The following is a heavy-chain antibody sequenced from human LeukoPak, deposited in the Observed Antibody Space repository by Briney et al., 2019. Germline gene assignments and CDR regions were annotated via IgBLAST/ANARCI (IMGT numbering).Heavy chain of an antibody. CDR1: GGSITSSSYY. CDR3: ARGGGIPAAGTTNFDY. Sequence: SETLSLTCTVSGGSITSSSYYWGWIRQPPGKGPEWIGSIYYRGITYYSPSLKSRVTMSVDMSKNQISLRLSSVTAADTAVYYCARGGGIPAAGTTNFDYWGQGTLVTVSS. CDR2: IYYRGIT. D-gene: IGHD6-13*01. J-gene: IGHJ4*02. V-gene: IGHV4-39*07.